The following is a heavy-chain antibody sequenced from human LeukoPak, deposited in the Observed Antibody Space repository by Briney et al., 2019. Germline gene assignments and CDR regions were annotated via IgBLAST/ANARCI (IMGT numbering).Heavy chain of an antibody. V-gene: IGHV3-7*04. Sequence: GGSLRLSCAASGFTFSSYWMSWVRQAPGKGLEWVANIKQDGSEKCYVDSVKGRFTISRDNAKNSLYLQMNSLRAEDTAVYYCARAHSSGYSDCWGQGTLVTVSS. CDR3: ARAHSSGYSDC. CDR1: GFTFSSYW. D-gene: IGHD3-22*01. J-gene: IGHJ4*02. CDR2: IKQDGSEK.